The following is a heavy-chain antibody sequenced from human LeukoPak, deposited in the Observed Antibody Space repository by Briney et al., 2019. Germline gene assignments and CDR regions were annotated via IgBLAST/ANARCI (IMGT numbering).Heavy chain of an antibody. CDR1: GGSISSSNW. V-gene: IGHV4-4*02. J-gene: IGHJ4*02. D-gene: IGHD3-22*01. CDR3: ARVPSSGYYYVPY. Sequence: SETLSLTCAVSGGSISSSNWWSWVRQPPGKGLEWIGEILHSGSTNYNPSLKSRVTISVDTSKNQFSLKLSSVTAADTAVYYCARVPSSGYYYVPYWGQGTLVTVSS. CDR2: ILHSGST.